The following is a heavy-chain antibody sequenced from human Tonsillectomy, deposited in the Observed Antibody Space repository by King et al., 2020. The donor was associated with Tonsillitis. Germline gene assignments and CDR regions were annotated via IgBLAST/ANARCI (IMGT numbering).Heavy chain of an antibody. D-gene: IGHD6-19*01. CDR1: GFTFSSYS. J-gene: IGHJ6*02. Sequence: VQLVESGGGLVQPGGSLRLSCAASGFTFSSYSMNWVRQAPGKGLEWVSYISSSSSTIYYAESVKGRFTISRDNAKNSLYLQMNSLRDEDTAVYYCAREGHIAVAGSGSLLYYYGMDVWGQGTTVTVSS. V-gene: IGHV3-48*02. CDR3: AREGHIAVAGSGSLLYYYGMDV. CDR2: ISSSSSTI.